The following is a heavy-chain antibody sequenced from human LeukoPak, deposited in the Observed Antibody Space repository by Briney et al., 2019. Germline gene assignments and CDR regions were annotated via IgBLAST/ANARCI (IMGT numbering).Heavy chain of an antibody. CDR3: AKGGRHFYDSSGYTSLFAT. J-gene: IGHJ5*02. V-gene: IGHV3-23*01. CDR2: IRDSGGDT. CDR1: GFTFNNYV. D-gene: IGHD3-22*01. Sequence: PGGSLRLSCVGSGFTFNNYVMSWVRQAPGKGLEWVLSIRDSGGDTYSADSVKGRFTISRDNSKNTLYLQMNSLRAEDTAVYYCAKGGRHFYDSSGYTSLFATWGQGTLVLVSS.